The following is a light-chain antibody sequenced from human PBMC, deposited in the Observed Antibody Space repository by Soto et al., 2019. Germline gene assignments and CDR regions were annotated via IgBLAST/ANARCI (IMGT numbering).Light chain of an antibody. J-gene: IGKJ1*01. CDR3: QEYNSFPWT. CDR2: DAS. CDR1: HYISMW. Sequence: QRTQSNYTLSXXARGXDYFXLRASHYISMWLAWYQQRPGKAKSLIIPDASKLESGVTQRLNGSRSETEFTLTIRNLQPDDFATYYCQEYNSFPWTCSRRTEV. V-gene: IGKV1-5*01.